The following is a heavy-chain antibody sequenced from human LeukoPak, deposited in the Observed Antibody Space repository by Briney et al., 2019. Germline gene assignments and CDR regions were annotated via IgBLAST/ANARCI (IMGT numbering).Heavy chain of an antibody. D-gene: IGHD2-15*01. Sequence: GASVKVSCKVSGYTLIELSMHWVRQAPGKGLEWMGGFDPEDGETIYAQKFQGRVTMTRDTSISTAYMELSRLRSDDTAVYYCARGGCSGGSCYGYWGQGTLVTVSS. CDR1: GYTLIELS. CDR2: FDPEDGET. CDR3: ARGGCSGGSCYGY. J-gene: IGHJ4*02. V-gene: IGHV1-24*01.